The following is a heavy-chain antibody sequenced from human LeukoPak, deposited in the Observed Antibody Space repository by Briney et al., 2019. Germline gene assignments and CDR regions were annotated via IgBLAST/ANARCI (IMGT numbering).Heavy chain of an antibody. CDR1: GFPLSNYA. J-gene: IGHJ4*02. CDR3: ARAPVTSCRGAFCYPFDY. D-gene: IGHD2-21*01. CDR2: TSSSDDGT. Sequence: GGSLRLSCVASGFPLSNYAMSWVRQVPGKGLEWVSATSSSDDGTYHADSVRGRFTISRDNSKNTLYLQMNRLRVEDAALYYCARAPVTSCRGAFCYPFDYWGQGILVTVSS. V-gene: IGHV3-23*01.